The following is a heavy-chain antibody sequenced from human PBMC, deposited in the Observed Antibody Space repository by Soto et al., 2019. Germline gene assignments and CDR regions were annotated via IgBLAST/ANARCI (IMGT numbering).Heavy chain of an antibody. D-gene: IGHD3-3*01. CDR1: GFTFSNAW. Sequence: EVQLVESVGGLVKPGGSLRLSCAASGFTFSNAWMSWVRQAPGKGLEWVGRIKSKTDGGTTDYAAPVKGRFTISRDDSKNTLYLQMNSLKTEDTAVYYCTTETRRFWSGYYYAFDIWGQGTMVTVSS. CDR3: TTETRRFWSGYYYAFDI. CDR2: IKSKTDGGTT. V-gene: IGHV3-15*01. J-gene: IGHJ3*02.